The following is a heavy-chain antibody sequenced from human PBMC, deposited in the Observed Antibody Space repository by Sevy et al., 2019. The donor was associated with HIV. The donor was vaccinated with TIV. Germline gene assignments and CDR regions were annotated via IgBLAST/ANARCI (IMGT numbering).Heavy chain of an antibody. D-gene: IGHD1-26*01. CDR1: GFTFSDDA. V-gene: IGHV3-30*04. CDR3: ARDTGELLSSAFDY. CDR2: ISYDGRNNK. J-gene: IGHJ4*02. Sequence: GGSLRLSCAASGFTFSDDAMHWVRQAPGKGLEWVAVISYDGRNNKYNADCVKGRFTISRDNSKNTLYLQMNSLRAEDTAIYYCARDTGELLSSAFDYWGQGTLVTVSS.